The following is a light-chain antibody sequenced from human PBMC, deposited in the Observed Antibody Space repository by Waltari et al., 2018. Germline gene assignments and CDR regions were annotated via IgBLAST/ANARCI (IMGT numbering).Light chain of an antibody. CDR2: WAS. CDR1: QSVLYSSNNKNY. J-gene: IGKJ2*01. CDR3: QQYYSIPQT. V-gene: IGKV4-1*01. Sequence: IVMTQSPDSLAVSLGERATIPCQSSQSVLYSSNNKNYLAWYQQKPGQPPKLLIFWASTRESGVPDRFSGSGSGTDFTLTISSLQAEDVALYYCQQYYSIPQTFGQGTKLEI.